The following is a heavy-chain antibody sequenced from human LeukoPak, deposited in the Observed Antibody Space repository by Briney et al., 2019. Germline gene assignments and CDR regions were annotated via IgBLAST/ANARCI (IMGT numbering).Heavy chain of an antibody. CDR1: GFTFSSYG. CDR3: AELGITMIGGV. CDR2: ISGSGGST. J-gene: IGHJ6*04. Sequence: GGSLRLSCAASGFTFSSYGMSWVRQAPGKGLEWVSAISGSGGSTYYADSVMGRFTISRGNAKNSLYLQMNSLRAEDTAVYYCAELGITMIGGVWGKGTTVTISS. V-gene: IGHV3-23*01. D-gene: IGHD3-10*02.